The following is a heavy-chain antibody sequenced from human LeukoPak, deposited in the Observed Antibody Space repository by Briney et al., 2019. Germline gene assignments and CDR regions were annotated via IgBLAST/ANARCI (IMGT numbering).Heavy chain of an antibody. CDR2: ISGSGGST. J-gene: IGHJ3*02. CDR1: GFTFSSYD. D-gene: IGHD3-10*01. V-gene: IGHV3-23*01. Sequence: GGTLRLSCATSGFTFSSYDMNWVREAPGKALEWVSAISGSGGSTYYADSVKGRFTISRDNSKNTLYLQMNSLRAEDTAVYYCAKDQWWFGESDAFDIWGQGTMVTVSS. CDR3: AKDQWWFGESDAFDI.